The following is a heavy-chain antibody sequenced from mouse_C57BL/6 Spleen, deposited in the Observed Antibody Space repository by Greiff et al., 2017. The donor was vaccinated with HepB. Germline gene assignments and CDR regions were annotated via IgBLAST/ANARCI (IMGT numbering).Heavy chain of an antibody. CDR1: GFTFSSYA. Sequence: DVMLVESGGGLVKPGGSLKLSCAASGFTFSSYAMSWVRQTPEKRLEWVATISDGGSYTYYPDNVKGRFTISRDNAKNNLYLQMSHLKSEDTAMYYCARGNWDDDYWGQGTTLTVSS. CDR3: ARGNWDDDY. J-gene: IGHJ2*01. V-gene: IGHV5-4*03. D-gene: IGHD4-1*01. CDR2: ISDGGSYT.